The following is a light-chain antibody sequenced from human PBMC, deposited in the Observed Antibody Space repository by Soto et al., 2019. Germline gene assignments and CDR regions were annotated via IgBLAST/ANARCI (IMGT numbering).Light chain of an antibody. Sequence: QSVLTQPASVSGSPGQSITISCTGTSSDVGGYNYVSLYQHHPDKAPKLVIYDVTNRPSGVSNRFSGSKAGNTASLTISGLQAEDEADYYCNSYTGSATPYVFGTGTKLTVL. CDR2: DVT. J-gene: IGLJ1*01. CDR3: NSYTGSATPYV. V-gene: IGLV2-14*03. CDR1: SSDVGGYNY.